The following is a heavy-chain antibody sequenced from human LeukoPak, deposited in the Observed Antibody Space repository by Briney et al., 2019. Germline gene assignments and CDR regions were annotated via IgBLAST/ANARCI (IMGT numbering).Heavy chain of an antibody. CDR2: ISGSGGST. D-gene: IGHD3-3*01. CDR3: AKNDGFWSGLSYYYYYMDV. Sequence: GGTLRLSCAASGFTFSSYGMSWVRQAPGKGLEWVSAISGSGGSTYYADSVKGRFTISRDNSKNTLYLQMNSLRAEDTAVYYCAKNDGFWSGLSYYYYYMDVWGKGTTVTVSS. V-gene: IGHV3-23*01. J-gene: IGHJ6*03. CDR1: GFTFSSYG.